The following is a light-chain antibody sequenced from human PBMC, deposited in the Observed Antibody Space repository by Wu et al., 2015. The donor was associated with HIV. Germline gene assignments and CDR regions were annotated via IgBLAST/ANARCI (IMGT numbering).Light chain of an antibody. J-gene: IGKJ4*01. Sequence: EIVMTQSPATLSVSAGERATLSCRASQSISNNLAWYQQKPGQAPRLLIYGASSRATGIPARFSGSGSGTDFTLTISGMQSEDFAVYYCQHYNNLPLTFVGGT. CDR1: QSISNN. CDR2: GAS. V-gene: IGKV3-15*01. CDR3: QHYNNLPLT.